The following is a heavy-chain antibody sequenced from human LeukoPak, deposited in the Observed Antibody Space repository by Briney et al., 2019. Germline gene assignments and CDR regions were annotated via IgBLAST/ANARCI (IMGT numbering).Heavy chain of an antibody. Sequence: SQTPSLTCTVSGGSISSGGYYWSWIRQHPGKGLEWIGYIYYSGSTYYDPSLKSRVTISVDTSKNQFSLKLSSVTAADTAVYYCARESTIAAAGTFYFDYWGQGTLVTVSS. CDR1: GGSISSGGYY. CDR2: IYYSGST. CDR3: ARESTIAAAGTFYFDY. J-gene: IGHJ4*02. V-gene: IGHV4-31*03. D-gene: IGHD6-13*01.